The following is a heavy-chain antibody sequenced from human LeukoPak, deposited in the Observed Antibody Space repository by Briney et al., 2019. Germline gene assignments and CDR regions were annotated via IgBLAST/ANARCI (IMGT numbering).Heavy chain of an antibody. CDR1: GGSISSGDYY. CDR2: IYYSGST. D-gene: IGHD2-15*01. J-gene: IGHJ4*02. CDR3: ARVQRYCSGGSCYGGGYFDY. Sequence: SETLSLTCTVSGGSISSGDYYWSWIRQPPGKGLEWIGYIYYSGSTYYNPSLKSRVTISVDTSKNQFSLKLSSVTAADTAVYYCARVQRYCSGGSCYGGGYFDYWGQGTQVTVSS. V-gene: IGHV4-30-4*01.